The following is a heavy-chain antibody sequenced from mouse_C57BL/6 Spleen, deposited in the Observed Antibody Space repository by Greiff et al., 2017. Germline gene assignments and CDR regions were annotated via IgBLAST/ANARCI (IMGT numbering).Heavy chain of an antibody. Sequence: QVQLQQPGAELVKPGASVKMSCKASGYTFTSYWITWVKQRPGQGLEWIGDIYPGSGSTNYNVKFKSKATLTVDTSSSTAYMQLSSLTSEDSAVYYCARDGNWYCDVWGTGTTVTVSS. CDR2: IYPGSGST. J-gene: IGHJ1*03. V-gene: IGHV1-55*01. CDR3: ARDGNWYCDV. D-gene: IGHD2-1*01. CDR1: GYTFTSYW.